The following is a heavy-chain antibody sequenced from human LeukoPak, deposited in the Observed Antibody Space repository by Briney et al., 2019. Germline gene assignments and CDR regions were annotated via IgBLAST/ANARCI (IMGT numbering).Heavy chain of an antibody. Sequence: KPSETLSLTCAVYGGSFSGYYWSWIRQPPGKGLEWIGYIYYSGSTNYNPSLKSRVTISVDTSKNQFSLKLSSVTAADTAVYYCARYADDYGDYLAQYYFDYWGQGTLVTVSS. J-gene: IGHJ4*02. D-gene: IGHD4-17*01. CDR3: ARYADDYGDYLAQYYFDY. V-gene: IGHV4-59*08. CDR2: IYYSGST. CDR1: GGSFSGYY.